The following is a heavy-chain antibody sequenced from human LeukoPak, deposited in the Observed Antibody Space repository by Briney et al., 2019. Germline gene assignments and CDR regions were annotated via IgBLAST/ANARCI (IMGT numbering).Heavy chain of an antibody. CDR3: ASSSGLIVGATSFDY. J-gene: IGHJ4*02. D-gene: IGHD1-26*01. CDR1: GGTFSSYA. CDR2: IIPIFGTA. V-gene: IGHV1-69*13. Sequence: ASVKVSCKASGGTFSSYAISWVRQAPGQGLEWMGGIIPIFGTANYAQKFQGRVTITADESTSTAYMELRSLRSEDTAVYYCASSSGLIVGATSFDYWGQGTLVTVSS.